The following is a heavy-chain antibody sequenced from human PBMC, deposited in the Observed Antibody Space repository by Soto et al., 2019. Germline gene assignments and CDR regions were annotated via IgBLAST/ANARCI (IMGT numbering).Heavy chain of an antibody. J-gene: IGHJ4*02. D-gene: IGHD5-18*01. V-gene: IGHV3-11*01. Sequence: PGGSLRLSCAASGFTFSDYYMSWIRQAPGKGLEWVSYISSSGSTIYYADSVKGRFTISRDNAKNSLYLQMNSLRAEDTAVYYCARPSPRDTAMVTVFDYWGQGTLVTVS. CDR3: ARPSPRDTAMVTVFDY. CDR1: GFTFSDYY. CDR2: ISSSGSTI.